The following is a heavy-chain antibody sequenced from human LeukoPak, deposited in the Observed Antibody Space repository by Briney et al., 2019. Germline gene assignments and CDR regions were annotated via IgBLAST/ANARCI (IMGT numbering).Heavy chain of an antibody. CDR2: INHSGNT. J-gene: IGHJ5*02. Sequence: SETLSLTCSVYGGSFSSYYWTWIRQTPGKGLEWIGEINHSGNTNYNPSLKSRVTISVDTSKNQFSLKLSSVTAADTAVYYCARGGYYGSGNDFRFDPWGQGTLVTVSS. CDR3: ARGGYYGSGNDFRFDP. CDR1: GGSFSSYY. D-gene: IGHD3-10*01. V-gene: IGHV4-34*01.